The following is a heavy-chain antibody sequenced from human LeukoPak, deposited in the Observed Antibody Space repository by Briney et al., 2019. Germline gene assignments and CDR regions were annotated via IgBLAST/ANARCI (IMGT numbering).Heavy chain of an antibody. Sequence: PGGSLRLSCAASGFTFSSYSMNWVRQAPGKGLEWVSYISSSSSTIYYADSVKGRFTISRDNAKNSLYLQMNSLRAEDTAVYYCAKDQGYCSGGSCYSPPYYFDYWGQGTLVTVSP. J-gene: IGHJ4*02. CDR1: GFTFSSYS. CDR2: ISSSSSTI. D-gene: IGHD2-15*01. CDR3: AKDQGYCSGGSCYSPPYYFDY. V-gene: IGHV3-48*01.